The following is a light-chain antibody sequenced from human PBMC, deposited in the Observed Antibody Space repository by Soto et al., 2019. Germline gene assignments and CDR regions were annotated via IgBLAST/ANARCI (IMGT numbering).Light chain of an antibody. CDR2: GNN. Sequence: QSVLTQPPSVSGAPGRRVTISFTGSSSNIGAPYGVHWYQQLPGTAPKLLIYGNNNRPSGVPDRFSGSQSGTSASLAITGLQAEDEADYYCQSYDSSLTALVFGGGTKVTVL. J-gene: IGLJ2*01. V-gene: IGLV1-40*01. CDR1: SSNIGAPYG. CDR3: QSYDSSLTALV.